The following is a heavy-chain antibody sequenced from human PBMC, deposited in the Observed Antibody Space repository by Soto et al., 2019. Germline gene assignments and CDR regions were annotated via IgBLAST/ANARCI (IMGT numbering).Heavy chain of an antibody. CDR3: TREDRVFYYDNSGYPTFDY. CDR2: ISSSGSTI. CDR1: GFTFSSYE. Sequence: PVGSLRLSCAASGFTFSSYEMNWVRQAPGKGLEWVSYISSSGSTIYYADSVKGRFTISRDNAKNSLYLQMNSLRAEDTAVYYCTREDRVFYYDNSGYPTFDYWGQGTLVTVSS. V-gene: IGHV3-48*03. D-gene: IGHD3-22*01. J-gene: IGHJ4*02.